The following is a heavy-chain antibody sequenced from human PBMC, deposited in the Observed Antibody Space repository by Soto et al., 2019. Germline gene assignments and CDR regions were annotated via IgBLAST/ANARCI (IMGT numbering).Heavy chain of an antibody. D-gene: IGHD3-10*01. V-gene: IGHV3-30*03. J-gene: IGHJ6*02. CDR2: ISYDGSNK. Sequence: GGSLRLSCAASGFTFSSYGMHWVRQAPGKGLEWVAVISYDGSNKYYADSVKGRFTISRDNSKNTLYLQMNSLRAEDTAVYYCARSSGSYYYYYYGMDVWGQGTTVTVSS. CDR3: ARSSGSYYYYYYGMDV. CDR1: GFTFSSYG.